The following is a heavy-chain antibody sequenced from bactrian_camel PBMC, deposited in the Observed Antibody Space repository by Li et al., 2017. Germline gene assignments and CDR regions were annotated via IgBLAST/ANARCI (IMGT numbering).Heavy chain of an antibody. CDR2: IWTNTGST. CDR3: AADRAGSRNCFSDRFSPAGFRD. V-gene: IGHV3-3*01. CDR1: GYSYSNVC. J-gene: IGHJ4*01. D-gene: IGHD2*01. Sequence: QLVESGGGSVQAGGSLRLSCAGSGYSYSNVCMAWFRQAPGKEREGVARIWTNTGSTNYADSVKGRFTVSQDTAKNTLYLQMNSLKPEDTALYYCAADRAGSRNCFSDRFSPAGFRDWGQGTQVTVS.